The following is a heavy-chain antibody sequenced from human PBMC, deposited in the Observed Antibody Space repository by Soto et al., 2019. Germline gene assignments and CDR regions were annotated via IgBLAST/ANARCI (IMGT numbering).Heavy chain of an antibody. CDR2: IIPIFGTA. CDR1: GGTFSSYA. CDR3: ARVLRLQKGAGYFDY. J-gene: IGHJ4*02. V-gene: IGHV1-69*01. D-gene: IGHD2-15*01. Sequence: QVQLVQSGAEVKKPGSSLKVSCKASGGTFSSYAISWVRQAPGQGLEWMGGIIPIFGTANYAQKFQGRVTITADESTSTAYMELSSLRSEDTAVYYCARVLRLQKGAGYFDYWGQGTLVTVSS.